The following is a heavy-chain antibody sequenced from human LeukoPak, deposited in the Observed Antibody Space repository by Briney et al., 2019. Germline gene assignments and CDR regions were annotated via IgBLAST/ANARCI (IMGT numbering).Heavy chain of an antibody. V-gene: IGHV3-30*18. CDR1: GFTFSSYV. D-gene: IGHD3-10*01. Sequence: PGGSLRLSCAASGFTFSSYVMHWVRQAPGKGLEWVAIISYDGSKTYYADSVKGRFTISRDNSKNTLYLQMNRLRVEDTAVYYCAKVSPGIAFNYFDSWGQGTLVTVSS. CDR2: ISYDGSKT. J-gene: IGHJ4*02. CDR3: AKVSPGIAFNYFDS.